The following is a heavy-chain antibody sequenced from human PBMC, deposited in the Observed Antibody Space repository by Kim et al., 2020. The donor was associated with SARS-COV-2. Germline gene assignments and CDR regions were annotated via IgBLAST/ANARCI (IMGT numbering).Heavy chain of an antibody. CDR1: GFTLINYD. CDR3: ARDYAAFDI. J-gene: IGHJ3*02. D-gene: IGHD3-16*01. CDR2: ISGGGDYK. Sequence: GGSLRLSCAVSGFTLINYDMNWVRQAPGKGLEWVSTISGGGDYKYYADSVKGRFTLSRDNSKNTLSLQMNKLRAEDTAIYYCARDYAAFDIWGQGTMVTVSS. V-gene: IGHV3-23*01.